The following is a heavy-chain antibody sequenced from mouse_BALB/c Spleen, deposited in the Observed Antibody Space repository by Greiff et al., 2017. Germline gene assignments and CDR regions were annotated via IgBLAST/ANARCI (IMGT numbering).Heavy chain of an antibody. CDR1: GFAFSSYD. D-gene: IGHD4-1*01. V-gene: IGHV5-12-1*01. Sequence: EVKVVESGGGLVKPGGSLKLSCAASGFAFSSYDMSWVRQTPEKRLEWVAYISSGGGSTYYPDTVKGRFTISRDNAKNTLYLQMSSLKSEDTAMYYCARQGLGPYFDYWGQGTTLTVSS. J-gene: IGHJ2*01. CDR2: ISSGGGST. CDR3: ARQGLGPYFDY.